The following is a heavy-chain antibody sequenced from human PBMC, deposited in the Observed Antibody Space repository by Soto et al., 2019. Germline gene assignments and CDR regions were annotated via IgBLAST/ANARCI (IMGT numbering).Heavy chain of an antibody. J-gene: IGHJ6*03. CDR1: GGSLSNYY. CDR2: ISYSGTP. D-gene: IGHD2-2*01. Sequence: SETLSLPCAVSGGSLSNYYWSWIRQPPGKGLEWIGYISYSGTPNYNPSVKSRVTISVDTSKRQFSLKLSSVTAADTAVYYCAREISFCSTTSCYPYMDVWGIGTTVTVSS. CDR3: AREISFCSTTSCYPYMDV. V-gene: IGHV4-59*12.